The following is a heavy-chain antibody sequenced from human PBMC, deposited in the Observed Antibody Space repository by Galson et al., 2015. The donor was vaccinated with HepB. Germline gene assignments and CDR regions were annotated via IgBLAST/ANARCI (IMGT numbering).Heavy chain of an antibody. CDR1: GFTFSSYS. J-gene: IGHJ4*02. D-gene: IGHD3-22*01. CDR2: ISSSSSTI. V-gene: IGHV3-48*01. Sequence: SLRLSCAASGFTFSSYSMNWVRQAPGKGLEWVSYISSSSSTIYYADSVKGRFTIFRDNAKNSLYLQMNSLRAEDTAVYYCAGYYYYDSSGYEGDYWGQGTLVTVSS. CDR3: AGYYYYDSSGYEGDY.